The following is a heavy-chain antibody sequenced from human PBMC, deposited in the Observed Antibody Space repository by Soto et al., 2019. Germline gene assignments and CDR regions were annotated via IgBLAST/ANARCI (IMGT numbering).Heavy chain of an antibody. J-gene: IGHJ4*01. CDR1: GFTFSSYA. Sequence: EVQLLESGGGLVQPGGSLRLSCAASGFTFSSYAMSWVRQAPGKRLEWVSAISASGYSTYYADSVKGRFTISRDSSENMLYLQMNSLTVEDTALYYCANRLGSCSSFSFPGSYWGQGTLVTVSS. CDR2: ISASGYST. CDR3: ANRLGSCSSFSFPGSY. V-gene: IGHV3-23*01. D-gene: IGHD2-2*01.